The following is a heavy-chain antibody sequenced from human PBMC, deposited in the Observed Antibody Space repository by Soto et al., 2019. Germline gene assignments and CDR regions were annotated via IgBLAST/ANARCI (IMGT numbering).Heavy chain of an antibody. CDR3: ARVSGHNTGYYSVYFMDV. CDR1: GGSISSGDYY. J-gene: IGHJ6*02. Sequence: PSETLSLTCNVSGGSISSGDYYWTWIRQSPGKGLKWIGYIYYTGSTFYSPSLKSRVTISLDTSENHFSLDMNSVTAADTAVYFCARVSGHNTGYYSVYFMDVWGQGTTVTVS. D-gene: IGHD5-18*01. V-gene: IGHV4-30-4*01. CDR2: IYYTGST.